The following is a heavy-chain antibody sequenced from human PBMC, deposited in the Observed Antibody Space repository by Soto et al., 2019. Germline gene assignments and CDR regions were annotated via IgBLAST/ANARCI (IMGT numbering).Heavy chain of an antibody. D-gene: IGHD2-15*01. CDR3: ARSTHGGRITDAFDI. CDR1: GGTFSSYA. Sequence: ASVKVSCKASGGTFSSYAISWVRQAPGQGLEWMGGIIPIFGTANYAQKFQGRVTITADESTSTAYMELSSLRSEDTAVYYCARSTHGGRITDAFDIWGQGTMVTVSS. J-gene: IGHJ3*02. V-gene: IGHV1-69*13. CDR2: IIPIFGTA.